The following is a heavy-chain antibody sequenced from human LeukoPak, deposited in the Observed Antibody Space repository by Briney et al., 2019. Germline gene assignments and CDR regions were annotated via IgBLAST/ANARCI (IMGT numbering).Heavy chain of an antibody. CDR2: IYPDDSDT. CDR1: GYEFNAYW. Sequence: GESLKISCKGSGYEFNAYWIAWVRQMPGKGLEWMGIIYPDDSDTRYSPSFQGQVTISADKSVSLAYLQWSSLKASDTAMYYCARPNITSYYDSRSYDAFDVWGQGTMVIVSS. V-gene: IGHV5-51*01. D-gene: IGHD3-22*01. CDR3: ARPNITSYYDSRSYDAFDV. J-gene: IGHJ3*01.